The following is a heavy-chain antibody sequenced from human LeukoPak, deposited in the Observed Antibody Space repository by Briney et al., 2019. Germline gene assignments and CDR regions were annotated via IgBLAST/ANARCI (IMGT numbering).Heavy chain of an antibody. Sequence: SETLSLTSAVSGVSISSYYLDWIRQPPGKGLEWIGYIYYSGSTNYNPSLKSRVTISVQTSKNQFSLKLSSVTGADTGVYYCASRKGLRFAFDIWGQGTMVSVSS. D-gene: IGHD4-17*01. V-gene: IGHV4-59*01. CDR3: ASRKGLRFAFDI. CDR1: GVSISSYY. J-gene: IGHJ3*02. CDR2: IYYSGST.